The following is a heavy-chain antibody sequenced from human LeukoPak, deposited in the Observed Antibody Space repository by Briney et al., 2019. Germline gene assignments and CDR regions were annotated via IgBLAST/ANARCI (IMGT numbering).Heavy chain of an antibody. CDR1: GDSISGYY. J-gene: IGHJ4*02. V-gene: IGHV4-59*08. CDR2: IHSSGTT. Sequence: SETLSLTCTVSGDSISGYYWSWIRQPPGKGLEWIAFIHSSGTTNYNPSLKSRVTISVDTSKNQFSLKLSSVTAADTAVYYCARHGPRRDGYNYDYWGPGTLVTVSS. CDR3: ARHGPRRDGYNYDY. D-gene: IGHD5-24*01.